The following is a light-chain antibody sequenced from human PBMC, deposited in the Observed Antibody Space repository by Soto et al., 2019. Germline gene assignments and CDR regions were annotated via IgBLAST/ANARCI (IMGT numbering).Light chain of an antibody. Sequence: AIRMTQSPSSLSASTGDRVTITCRASQGISSYLAWYQQKPGKAPKLLIYAASTLQSGVPSRFSGSGSGTDFILTISCLQSEDFATYYCQQYYSYPRGTFGQGTKVEIK. J-gene: IGKJ1*01. CDR3: QQYYSYPRGT. CDR1: QGISSY. V-gene: IGKV1-8*01. CDR2: AAS.